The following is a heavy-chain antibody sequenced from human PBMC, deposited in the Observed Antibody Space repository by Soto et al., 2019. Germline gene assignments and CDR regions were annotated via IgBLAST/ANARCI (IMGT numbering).Heavy chain of an antibody. V-gene: IGHV4-34*01. CDR1: GGSFSGYY. J-gene: IGHJ4*02. CDR2: INHSGST. D-gene: IGHD3-22*01. Sequence: SETLSLTCAVYGGSFSGYYWSWIRQPPGKGLEWIGEINHSGSTNYNPSLKSRVTISVDTSKNQFSLKLSSVTAADTAVYYCARSCYYDSSGYYIHYWGQGTLVTVSS. CDR3: ARSCYYDSSGYYIHY.